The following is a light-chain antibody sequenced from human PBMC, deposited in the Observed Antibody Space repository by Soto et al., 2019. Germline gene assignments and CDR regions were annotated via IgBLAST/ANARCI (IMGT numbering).Light chain of an antibody. CDR1: SSDVGGYNY. Sequence: QSVLTQPASVSGSPGQSITISCTGTSSDVGGYNYVSWYQQHPGKAPKLMIYDVSNRPSGVSNRFSGSKSGNTASLTISGLQAEDEADYYCSSYTSSSTPSHVCGTGTKVTVL. J-gene: IGLJ1*01. V-gene: IGLV2-14*01. CDR3: SSYTSSSTPSHV. CDR2: DVS.